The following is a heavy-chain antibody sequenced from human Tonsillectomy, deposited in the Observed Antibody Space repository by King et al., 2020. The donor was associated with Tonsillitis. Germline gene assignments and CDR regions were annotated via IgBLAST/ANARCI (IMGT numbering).Heavy chain of an antibody. CDR3: AKAETSYSSSWYYFEY. Sequence: VQLVESGGGLVQPGGSLRLSCAASGFTFSSYAMSWVRQAPGKGLEWVSDISASGGSTYYADSVKGRFTISRDNSKNTMYLQMNSLRAEDTAVYYCAKAETSYSSSWYYFEYWGQGTLVTVSS. V-gene: IGHV3-23*04. CDR1: GFTFSSYA. J-gene: IGHJ4*02. CDR2: ISASGGST. D-gene: IGHD6-13*01.